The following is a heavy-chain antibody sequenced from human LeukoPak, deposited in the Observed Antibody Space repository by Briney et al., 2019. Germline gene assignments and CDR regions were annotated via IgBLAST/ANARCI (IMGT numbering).Heavy chain of an antibody. V-gene: IGHV4-39*07. D-gene: IGHD5-24*01. CDR1: GRSISSSSYY. CDR3: ARFSARTMANYMDF. Sequence: SETLSLTCTVAGRSISSSSYYWGWLRQPPGKGLEGTASVYYTGASYYKPSRNSRVILSLDKPANEFSLSLSGVSAADTGVYYCARFSARTMANYMDFWGRGTWVTVSS. J-gene: IGHJ4*02. CDR2: VYYTGAS.